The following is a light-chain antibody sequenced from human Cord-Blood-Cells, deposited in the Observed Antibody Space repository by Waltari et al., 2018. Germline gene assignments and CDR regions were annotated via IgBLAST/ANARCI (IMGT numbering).Light chain of an antibody. V-gene: IGKV4-1*01. CDR1: QSVLYSSNNKNY. Sequence: DIVLTQSPDSLAVSLGERATINCKSSQSVLYSSNNKNYLAWYQQKPGQTPKLLIYWASTRESGVPDRFSGSGSGTEFTLTISSLQAEDLAVYYCQQYYSTPYTFGQGTKLEIK. CDR2: WAS. CDR3: QQYYSTPYT. J-gene: IGKJ2*01.